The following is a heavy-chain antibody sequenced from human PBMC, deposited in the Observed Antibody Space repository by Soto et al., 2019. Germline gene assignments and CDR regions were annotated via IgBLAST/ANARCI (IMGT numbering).Heavy chain of an antibody. CDR3: AIWPCSGGSCYWDKTYYFDY. J-gene: IGHJ4*02. Sequence: SVKVSCKASGGTFSSYAISWVRQAPGQGLEWMGGIIPIFGTANYAQKFQGRVTITADESTSTAYMELSSLRSEDTAVYYCAIWPCSGGSCYWDKTYYFDYWGQGTLVTVSS. CDR1: GGTFSSYA. D-gene: IGHD2-15*01. CDR2: IIPIFGTA. V-gene: IGHV1-69*13.